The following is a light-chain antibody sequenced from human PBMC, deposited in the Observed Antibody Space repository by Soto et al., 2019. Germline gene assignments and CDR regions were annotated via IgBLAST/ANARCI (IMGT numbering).Light chain of an antibody. CDR3: QQYNNWLSLT. V-gene: IGKV3D-20*02. CDR2: NTF. CDR1: QSVVNYQ. Sequence: EVVLTQSPGTLSLSPGERATLSCRTIQSVVNYQLAWYRQKPGQAPRLLIYNTFHRATGIPDRFSGTGSETDFTLTISRLEPEDFAVYYCQQYNNWLSLTFGGGTKVDIK. J-gene: IGKJ4*01.